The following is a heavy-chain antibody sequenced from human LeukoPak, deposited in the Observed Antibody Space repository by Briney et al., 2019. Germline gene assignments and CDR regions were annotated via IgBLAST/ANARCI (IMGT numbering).Heavy chain of an antibody. Sequence: SVKVSCKASGYTFTSYGISWVRQAPGQGLEWMGGIIPIFGTANYAQKFQGRVTITADESTSTAYMELSSLRSEDTAVYYCARPRRYYDFWSGDYYGMDVWGQGTTVTVSS. V-gene: IGHV1-69*13. CDR3: ARPRRYYDFWSGDYYGMDV. D-gene: IGHD3-3*01. J-gene: IGHJ6*02. CDR2: IIPIFGTA. CDR1: GYTFTSYG.